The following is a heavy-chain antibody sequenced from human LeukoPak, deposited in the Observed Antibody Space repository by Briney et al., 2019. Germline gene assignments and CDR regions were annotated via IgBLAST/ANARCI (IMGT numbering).Heavy chain of an antibody. D-gene: IGHD2-2*02. J-gene: IGHJ5*02. V-gene: IGHV4-30-4*08. CDR3: ARTVVPAAIFWFDP. CDR1: GGSISSGDYY. Sequence: SQTLSLTCTVSGGSISSGDYYWSWIRQPPGKGLEWIGYIYYSGSTYYNPSLKSRVTISVDTSKNQFSLKLSSVTAADTAVYYCARTVVPAAIFWFDPWGQGTLVTVSS. CDR2: IYYSGST.